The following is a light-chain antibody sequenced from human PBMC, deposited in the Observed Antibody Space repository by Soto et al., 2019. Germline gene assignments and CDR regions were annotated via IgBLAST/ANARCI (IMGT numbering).Light chain of an antibody. Sequence: QSALTQPASVSGSPGQSITISCTGTSRDLGAYNYVSWYLQHPGKAPKLMIYEVVNRPSGVSNRFSGSKSGNTASLTISGLQAEDEADYYCCSYADGSTYVFGTGTKLPVL. CDR2: EVV. CDR3: CSYADGSTYV. J-gene: IGLJ1*01. V-gene: IGLV2-14*01. CDR1: SRDLGAYNY.